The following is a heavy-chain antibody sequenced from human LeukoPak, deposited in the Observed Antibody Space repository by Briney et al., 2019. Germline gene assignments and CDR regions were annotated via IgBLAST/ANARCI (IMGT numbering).Heavy chain of an antibody. CDR3: AKTTTGYSSGRFPGWPVDY. D-gene: IGHD6-19*01. CDR2: IFGSGGST. J-gene: IGHJ4*02. CDR1: AFTFSSYW. V-gene: IGHV3-23*01. Sequence: GGSLRLSCEASAFTFSSYWMSWVRQAPGKGLEWVSGIFGSGGSTHYADSVKGRFTISRDNSKNTVYLQMNSLRAEDTAVYYCAKTTTGYSSGRFPGWPVDYWGQGTLVTVSS.